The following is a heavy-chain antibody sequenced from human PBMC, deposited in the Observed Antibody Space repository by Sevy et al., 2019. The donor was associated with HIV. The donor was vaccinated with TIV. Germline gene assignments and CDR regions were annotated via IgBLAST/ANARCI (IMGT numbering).Heavy chain of an antibody. J-gene: IGHJ5*02. D-gene: IGHD6-6*01. CDR3: ARDWGSSSRWFDP. V-gene: IGHV1-3*01. Sequence: ASVKVSCKASGYTFTSYAMHWVRQAPGQRLEWMGGINAGNGNTKYSQKFQGRVTITRDTSASTAYMELSSLRSEDTAVYYCARDWGSSSRWFDPWGQGTLVTVSS. CDR2: INAGNGNT. CDR1: GYTFTSYA.